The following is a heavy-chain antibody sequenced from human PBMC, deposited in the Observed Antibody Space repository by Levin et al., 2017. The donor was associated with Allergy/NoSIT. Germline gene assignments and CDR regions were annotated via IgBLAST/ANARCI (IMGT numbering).Heavy chain of an antibody. Sequence: SETLSLTCTVSGGSVSTGSYYWSWIRQPPGKALEWIGHIHYSGSTKYNPSLKSRVSISVDTSKNHLSLRLTSVTAADAAVYYCARDRVVPAGNDYYDYGMDVWGQGTTVTVSS. J-gene: IGHJ6*02. CDR1: GGSVSTGSYY. CDR3: ARDRVVPAGNDYYDYGMDV. V-gene: IGHV4-61*03. CDR2: IHYSGST. D-gene: IGHD2-2*01.